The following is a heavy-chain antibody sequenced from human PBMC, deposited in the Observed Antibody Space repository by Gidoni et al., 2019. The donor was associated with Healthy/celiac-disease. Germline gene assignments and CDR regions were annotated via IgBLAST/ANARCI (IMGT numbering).Heavy chain of an antibody. CDR1: GFTFSSYS. Sequence: EVQLVESGGGLVQPGGSLRLSCAAPGFTFSSYSMNWVRQAPGKGLEWVSYISSSSSTIYYADSVKGRFTISRDNAKNSLYLQMNSLRDEDTAVYYCARGSLGYCSGGSCYTFDYWGQGTLVTVSS. J-gene: IGHJ4*02. CDR3: ARGSLGYCSGGSCYTFDY. CDR2: ISSSSSTI. V-gene: IGHV3-48*02. D-gene: IGHD2-15*01.